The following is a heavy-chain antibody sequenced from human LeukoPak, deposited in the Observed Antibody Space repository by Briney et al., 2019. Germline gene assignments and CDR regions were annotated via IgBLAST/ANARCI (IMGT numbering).Heavy chain of an antibody. D-gene: IGHD3-22*01. Sequence: PSETLSLTCTVSGGSISSSSYYWGWIRQPPGKGLEWIGNIYYSGSTYYNPSLKSRVTISVDKSKNQFSLRLTSVTAADTAVYYCARLEGYYYEGSDHYPRSYWYFDLWGRGTLVTVSS. V-gene: IGHV4-39*01. CDR3: ARLEGYYYEGSDHYPRSYWYFDL. J-gene: IGHJ2*01. CDR1: GGSISSSSYY. CDR2: IYYSGST.